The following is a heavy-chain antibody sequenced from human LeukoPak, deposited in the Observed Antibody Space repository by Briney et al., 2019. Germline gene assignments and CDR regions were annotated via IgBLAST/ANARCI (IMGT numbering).Heavy chain of an antibody. V-gene: IGHV3-49*04. J-gene: IGHJ5*02. CDR1: GFTFGDYA. D-gene: IGHD2-15*01. CDR2: IRSKAYGGTT. CDR3: TRNLPGRYCSGGSCYAHFWFDP. Sequence: GGSLRLSCTASGFTFGDYAMSWVRQAPGKGLDWVGFIRSKAYGGTTEYAASVKGRFTISRDDSKSIADLQMNSLKTEDTAVYYCTRNLPGRYCSGGSCYAHFWFDPWGQGTLVTVSS.